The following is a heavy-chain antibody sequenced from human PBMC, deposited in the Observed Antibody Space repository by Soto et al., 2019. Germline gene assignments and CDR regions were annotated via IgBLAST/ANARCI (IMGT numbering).Heavy chain of an antibody. Sequence: GGSLRLSCAASGFTFSSYGMHWVRQAPGKGLEWVAVIWYDGSNKYYADSVKGRFTISRDNSKNTLYLQMNSLRAEDTAVYYCARNRDGDDAEYFQHWGQGTLVTVSS. D-gene: IGHD3-10*01. J-gene: IGHJ1*01. V-gene: IGHV3-33*01. CDR2: IWYDGSNK. CDR1: GFTFSSYG. CDR3: ARNRDGDDAEYFQH.